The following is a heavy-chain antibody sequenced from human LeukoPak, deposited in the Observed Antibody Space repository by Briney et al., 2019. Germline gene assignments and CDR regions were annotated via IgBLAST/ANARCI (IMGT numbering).Heavy chain of an antibody. CDR3: ARSSKNLDAFDI. CDR1: GGSFSGYY. J-gene: IGHJ3*02. D-gene: IGHD1-14*01. Sequence: SETLSLTCAVYGGSFSGYYWSWIRQPPGKGLEWIGEINHSGSTNYNPSLKSRVTISVDTSKNQFSLKLSSVTAADTAVYYCARSSKNLDAFDIWGQGTMVTVSS. V-gene: IGHV4-34*01. CDR2: INHSGST.